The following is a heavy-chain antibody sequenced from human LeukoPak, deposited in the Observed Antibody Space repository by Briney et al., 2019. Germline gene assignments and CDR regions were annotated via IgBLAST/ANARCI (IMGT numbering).Heavy chain of an antibody. Sequence: ASVKVSCKASGYTFTSYGISWVRQAPGQGLEWMGWISAYNGNTNYAQKLQGRVTMTTDTSTGTAYMELRSLRSDDTAVYYCARDNKLVVVVAASDYWGQGTLVTVSS. CDR3: ARDNKLVVVVAASDY. V-gene: IGHV1-18*01. CDR2: ISAYNGNT. CDR1: GYTFTSYG. D-gene: IGHD2-15*01. J-gene: IGHJ4*02.